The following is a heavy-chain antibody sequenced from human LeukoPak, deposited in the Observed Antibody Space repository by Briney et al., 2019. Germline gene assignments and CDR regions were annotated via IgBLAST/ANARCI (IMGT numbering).Heavy chain of an antibody. V-gene: IGHV4-38-2*02. J-gene: IGHJ5*02. D-gene: IGHD3-9*01. CDR1: GGSISSYY. CDR2: IYHSGST. Sequence: SETLSLTCTVSGGSISSYYWGWIRQPPGKGLEWIGSIYHSGSTYYNPSLKSRVTISVDTSKNQFSLKLSSVTAADTAVYYCARDQAVLRYFDWLAHSYNWFDPWGQGTLVTVSS. CDR3: ARDQAVLRYFDWLAHSYNWFDP.